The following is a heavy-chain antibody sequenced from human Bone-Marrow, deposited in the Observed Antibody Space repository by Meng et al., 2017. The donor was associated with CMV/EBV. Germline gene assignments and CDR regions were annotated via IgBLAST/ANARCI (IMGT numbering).Heavy chain of an antibody. J-gene: IGHJ4*02. V-gene: IGHV3-30-3*01. D-gene: IGHD5-12*01. CDR1: GFTFSSYA. Sequence: GESLKISCAASGFTFSSYAMSWVRQAPGKGLEWVAVISYDGSNKYYADSVKGRFTISRDNSKNTLYLQMNSLRAEDTAVYYCARAAWGGYDPFDYWGQGTLVTVSS. CDR3: ARAAWGGYDPFDY. CDR2: ISYDGSNK.